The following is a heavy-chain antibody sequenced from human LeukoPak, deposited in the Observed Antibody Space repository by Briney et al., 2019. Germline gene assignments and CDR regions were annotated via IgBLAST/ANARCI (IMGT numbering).Heavy chain of an antibody. Sequence: KSSETLSLTCTVSGGSISSHYWSWIRQPPGKGLEWIGYIYHSGDTDYNPSLKSRVTISLDTSRTQFSLRLSSVTAADTAVYYCARVVGISIFDAVAHLRFFDLWGRGTLVRVSS. CDR1: GGSISSHY. D-gene: IGHD3-3*01. CDR2: IYHSGDT. CDR3: ARVVGISIFDAVAHLRFFDL. J-gene: IGHJ2*01. V-gene: IGHV4-59*11.